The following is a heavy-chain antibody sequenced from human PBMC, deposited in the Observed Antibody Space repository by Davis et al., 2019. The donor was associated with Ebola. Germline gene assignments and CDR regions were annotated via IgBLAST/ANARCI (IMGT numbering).Heavy chain of an antibody. CDR1: GFNFRSYG. V-gene: IGHV3-33*05. J-gene: IGHJ6*02. Sequence: GGSLRLSCAASGFNFRSYGMHWVRQAPGKGLEWVAVISYDGSNKYYADSVKGRFTISRDNSKNTLYLQMNSLKTEDTAVYYCNGGGDPGMDVWGQGTTVTVSS. CDR2: ISYDGSNK. D-gene: IGHD2-21*01. CDR3: NGGGDPGMDV.